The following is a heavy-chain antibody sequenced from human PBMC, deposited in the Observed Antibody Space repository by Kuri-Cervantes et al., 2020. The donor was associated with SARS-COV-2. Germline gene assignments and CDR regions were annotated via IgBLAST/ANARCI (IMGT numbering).Heavy chain of an antibody. D-gene: IGHD5-12*01. CDR1: GGSISSGDCY. J-gene: IGHJ4*02. Sequence: SETLSLTCTVPGGSISSGDCYWSWIRQPPGKGLEWIGEINHSGSTNYNPSLKSRVTISVDTSKNQFSLKLSSVTAADTAVYYCARWLRLNDRYFDYWGQGTLVTVSS. CDR3: ARWLRLNDRYFDY. CDR2: INHSGST. V-gene: IGHV4-39*07.